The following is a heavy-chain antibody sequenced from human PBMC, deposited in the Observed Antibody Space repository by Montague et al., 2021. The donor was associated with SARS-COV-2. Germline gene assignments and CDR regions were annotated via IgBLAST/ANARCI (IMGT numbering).Heavy chain of an antibody. V-gene: IGHV4-4*09. Sequence: SETLSPTCTVSGGSINDHYRSWIRQYPGKGLEWIGYISSNRKTNYNPSLKSRVTLSADASRNEFSLKLESVTAADTAVYFCARRGYYGSAGYHWHLDLWGRGTLVTVSS. CDR1: GGSINDHY. CDR2: ISSNRKT. J-gene: IGHJ2*01. D-gene: IGHD3-9*01. CDR3: ARRGYYGSAGYHWHLDL.